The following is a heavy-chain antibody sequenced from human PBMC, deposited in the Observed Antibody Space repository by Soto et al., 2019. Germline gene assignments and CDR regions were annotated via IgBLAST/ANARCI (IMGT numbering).Heavy chain of an antibody. D-gene: IGHD3-3*01. CDR1: GGSISSYY. Sequence: SETLSLTCTVSGGSISSYYWSWIRQPPGKGLEWIGYIYYTGSTNHNPSLKSRVTISVDTSKNQFSLKLSSVTAADTAVYYCARVDTLRFLEWLYFDYWGQGTLVTVSS. V-gene: IGHV4-59*01. CDR3: ARVDTLRFLEWLYFDY. CDR2: IYYTGST. J-gene: IGHJ4*02.